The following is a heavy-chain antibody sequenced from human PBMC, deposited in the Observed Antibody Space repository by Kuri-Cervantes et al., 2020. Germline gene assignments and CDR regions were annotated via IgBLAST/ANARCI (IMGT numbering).Heavy chain of an antibody. CDR3: ARVSGYILRAYGMDV. V-gene: IGHV3-13*01. Sequence: GESLKISCAASGFTFSSYDMHWVRQATGKGLERVSAIGTAGDTYYPGSVKGRFTISRDNAKNSLYLQMNSLRAEDTAVYYCARVSGYILRAYGMDVWGQGTTVTVSS. D-gene: IGHD1-1*01. CDR1: GFTFSSYD. J-gene: IGHJ6*02. CDR2: IGTAGDT.